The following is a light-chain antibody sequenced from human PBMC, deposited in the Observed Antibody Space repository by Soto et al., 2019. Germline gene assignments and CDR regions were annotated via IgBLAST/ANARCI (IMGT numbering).Light chain of an antibody. CDR3: HQYYSYLA. CDR1: QSISTL. J-gene: IGKJ1*01. Sequence: DIQMTQSPSTLSASIGDTVTITFRASQSISTLLARYQQKPGETPKLLIYDASDFESGVPSRFSGSGSGTEFTLTIRSLQPDDFATYYCHQYYSYLAFGQGTKVDIK. V-gene: IGKV1-5*01. CDR2: DAS.